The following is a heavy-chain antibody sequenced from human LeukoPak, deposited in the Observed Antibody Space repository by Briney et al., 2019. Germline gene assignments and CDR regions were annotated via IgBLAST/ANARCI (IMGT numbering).Heavy chain of an antibody. CDR1: GYTFTGYY. D-gene: IGHD6-19*01. V-gene: IGHV1-2*05. CDR3: ARDRAVADSYYYYYMDV. CDR2: INPNSGGT. Sequence: ASVKVSCKASGYTFTGYYMHWVRQAPGQGRDWMGRINPNSGGTNYAQKFQGRVTMTRDTSISTAYMELSRLRSDDTDVYYCARDRAVADSYYYYYMDVWGKGTTVTVSS. J-gene: IGHJ6*03.